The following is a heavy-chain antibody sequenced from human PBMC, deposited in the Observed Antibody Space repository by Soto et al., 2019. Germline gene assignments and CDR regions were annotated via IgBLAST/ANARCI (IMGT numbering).Heavy chain of an antibody. J-gene: IGHJ4*02. CDR3: ARLEGLATISYYFDF. Sequence: QLQLQESGPGLVKPSETLSLTCSVSDDSINSDKYYWGWIRQPPGKGLEWIGSIYYRGNAYYNPSLQTRVPIYRDKSKSQFSLKLNSVTAADSAVYFCARLEGLATISYYFDFWGPGALVTVSS. CDR2: IYYRGNA. V-gene: IGHV4-39*01. D-gene: IGHD3-9*01. CDR1: DDSINSDKYY.